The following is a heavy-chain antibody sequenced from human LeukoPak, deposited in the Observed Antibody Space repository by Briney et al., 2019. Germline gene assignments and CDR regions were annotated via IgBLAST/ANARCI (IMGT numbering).Heavy chain of an antibody. J-gene: IGHJ4*02. CDR2: IYYSGST. CDR1: GGSISRYY. CDR3: AREGYSSGWTHLDY. V-gene: IGHV4-59*01. D-gene: IGHD6-19*01. Sequence: SETLSLTCTVSGGSISRYYWSWIRQPPGSGLEWIGYIYYSGSTNYNPSLKSRVTISVDTSKNQFSLKLSSVTAADTAVYYCAREGYSSGWTHLDYWGQGTLVTVSS.